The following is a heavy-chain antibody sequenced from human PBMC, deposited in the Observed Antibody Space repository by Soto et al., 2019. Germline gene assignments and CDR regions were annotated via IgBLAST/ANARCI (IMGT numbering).Heavy chain of an antibody. CDR3: AKDGETKQWLRYFDY. J-gene: IGHJ4*02. CDR1: GFTFSSYA. CDR2: ISYDGSNT. V-gene: IGHV3-30*18. D-gene: IGHD6-19*01. Sequence: QVQLVESGGGVGQPGRSLRLSCAASGFTFSSYAMHWVRQAPGKGLEYMAIISYDGSNTYYADSVKGRFTISRDNSKSTLYLQMNSLRAEDTAVYHCAKDGETKQWLRYFDYWGQGTLVTVSS.